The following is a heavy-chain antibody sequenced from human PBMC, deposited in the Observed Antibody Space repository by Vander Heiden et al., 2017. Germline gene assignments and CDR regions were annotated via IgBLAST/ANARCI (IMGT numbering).Heavy chain of an antibody. Sequence: EVQLVESGGGLVQLGGSLRLSCAASGFTFRRSEMHWVRQATGKGLGWVSYISSSGSTIYYADSVKGRFTISRDNAKNSLYLQMNSLRAEDTAVYYCARGKIAVAGTGWFDPWGQGTLVTVSS. D-gene: IGHD6-19*01. CDR1: GFTFRRSE. V-gene: IGHV3-48*03. J-gene: IGHJ5*02. CDR2: ISSSGSTI. CDR3: ARGKIAVAGTGWFDP.